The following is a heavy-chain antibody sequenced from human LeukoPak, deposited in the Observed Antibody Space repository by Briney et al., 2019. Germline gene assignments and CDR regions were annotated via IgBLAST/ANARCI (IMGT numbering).Heavy chain of an antibody. J-gene: IGHJ4*02. CDR3: ARQNVKVGAPPFDF. CDR1: GGSISSYY. Sequence: SETLSPTCTVSGGSISSYYWSWIRQPPGKGLEWIGYIYYSGSTNYNPSLKSRVSISIDTSKNQFSLKLSSVTAADTAVYYCARQNVKVGAPPFDFWGQGTLVTVSS. CDR2: IYYSGST. D-gene: IGHD1-26*01. V-gene: IGHV4-59*08.